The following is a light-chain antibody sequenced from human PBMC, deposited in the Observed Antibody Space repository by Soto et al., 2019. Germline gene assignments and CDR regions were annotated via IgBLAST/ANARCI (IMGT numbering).Light chain of an antibody. CDR2: GDN. J-gene: IGLJ2*01. CDR1: GSSIGTNT. CDR3: AAWDGSLNNVL. V-gene: IGLV1-44*01. Sequence: QLVLTQPPSASGTPGQRVTISCSGCGSSIGTNTVNWYRQLPGTTPKLLIYGDNQRPSGVPDRFSGSKAGTSASLAISGLQSEDEAEYYCAAWDGSLNNVLFGGGTQLTVL.